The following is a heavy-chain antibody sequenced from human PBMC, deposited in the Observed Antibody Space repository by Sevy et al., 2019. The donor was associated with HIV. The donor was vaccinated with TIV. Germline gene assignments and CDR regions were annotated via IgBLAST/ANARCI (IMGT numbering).Heavy chain of an antibody. CDR1: GFTFSSYA. CDR2: ISYDGSNK. J-gene: IGHJ6*02. V-gene: IGHV3-30*04. CDR3: ARDLPKSGMDV. Sequence: GGSLRLSCAASGFTFSSYAMHWVRQAPGRGLEWVAVISYDGSNKYYADSVKGRFTISRDNSKNTLYLQMNSLRAEDTAVYYCARDLPKSGMDVWGQWTTVTVSS.